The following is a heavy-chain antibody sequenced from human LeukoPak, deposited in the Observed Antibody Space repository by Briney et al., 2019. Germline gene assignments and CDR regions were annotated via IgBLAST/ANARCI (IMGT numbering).Heavy chain of an antibody. V-gene: IGHV4-61*02. J-gene: IGHJ3*02. CDR1: GDSISSGDYY. CDR3: ARGPYSYDSSGAFDI. D-gene: IGHD3-22*01. Sequence: SETLSLTCTVSGDSISSGDYYWSWIRQPAGKGLEWMGRISSSGSTNYKPSLKSRVTISVDTSKNQFSLKLSSVTAADTAVYFCARGPYSYDSSGAFDIWGQGTMVTVSS. CDR2: ISSSGST.